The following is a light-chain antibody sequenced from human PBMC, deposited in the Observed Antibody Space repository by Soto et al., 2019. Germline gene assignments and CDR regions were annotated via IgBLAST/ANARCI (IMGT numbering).Light chain of an antibody. V-gene: IGLV1-40*01. CDR3: QSYDSSLSGWGV. Sequence: QLVLTQPPSVSGAPGQRVTISCTGSSSNIGAGYDVHWYQQLPGTAPKLLIYGNSNRPSGVPDRFSGSKSGTSASLAITGLQAEEEADYYCQSYDSSLSGWGVFGGGTKLTVL. CDR2: GNS. CDR1: SSNIGAGYD. J-gene: IGLJ2*01.